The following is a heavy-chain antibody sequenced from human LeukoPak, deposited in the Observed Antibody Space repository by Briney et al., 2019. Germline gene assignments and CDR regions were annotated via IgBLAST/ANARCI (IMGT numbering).Heavy chain of an antibody. V-gene: IGHV1-46*01. CDR3: ARQPATMVRGVTEIDY. CDR2: INPSGGST. D-gene: IGHD3-10*01. J-gene: IGHJ4*02. Sequence: GASVKVSCKASGYTFTSYYMHWVRQAPGQGLEWMGIINPSGGSTSYAQKFQGRVTMTRDTSTSTVYMEPSSLRSEDTAVYYCARQPATMVRGVTEIDYWGQGTLVTVSS. CDR1: GYTFTSYY.